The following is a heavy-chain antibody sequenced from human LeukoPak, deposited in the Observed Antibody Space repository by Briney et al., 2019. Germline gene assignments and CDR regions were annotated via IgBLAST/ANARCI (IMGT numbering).Heavy chain of an antibody. J-gene: IGHJ4*02. CDR2: INPSGGST. V-gene: IGHV1-46*01. D-gene: IGHD3-22*01. CDR1: GYTFTSYY. Sequence: ASVNVSCKASGYTFTSYYMHWVRQAPGQGLEWMGIINPSGGSTSYAQKFQGRVTMTRHTSTSTVYMELSSLRSEDTVVYYCARDLGSSGHYYVDWGQGTLVTVSS. CDR3: ARDLGSSGHYYVD.